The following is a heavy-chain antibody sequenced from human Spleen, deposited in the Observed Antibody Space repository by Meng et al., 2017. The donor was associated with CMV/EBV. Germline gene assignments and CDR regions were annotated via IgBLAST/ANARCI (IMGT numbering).Heavy chain of an antibody. CDR2: ICYPGTT. J-gene: IGHJ5*02. CDR3: ARRLAAAEINWFDP. Sequence: SETLSLTCSVSGGSISRTSYCWDWIRQPPGKGLEWIGSICYPGTTYYSPSLKSRVTILVDTSKNQFSLELRSVTAADTAVYYCARRLAAAEINWFDPWGQGTLVTVSS. D-gene: IGHD6-13*01. V-gene: IGHV4-39*07. CDR1: GGSISRTSYC.